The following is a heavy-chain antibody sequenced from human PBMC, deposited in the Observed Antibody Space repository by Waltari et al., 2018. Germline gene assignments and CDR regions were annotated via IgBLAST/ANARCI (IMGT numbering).Heavy chain of an antibody. Sequence: QVQLQQWGAGLLKPSEPLSLTCAVYGGSFSGYYWSWIRQPPGKGLEWIGEINHSGSTYYNPSLKSRVTISVDTSKNQFSLKLSSVTAADTAVYYCARSRGTGDYWGQGTLVTVSS. V-gene: IGHV4-34*01. CDR3: ARSRGTGDY. CDR1: GGSFSGYY. CDR2: INHSGST. D-gene: IGHD1-1*01. J-gene: IGHJ4*02.